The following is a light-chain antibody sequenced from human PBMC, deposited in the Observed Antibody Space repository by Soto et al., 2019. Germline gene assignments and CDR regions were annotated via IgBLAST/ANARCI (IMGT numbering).Light chain of an antibody. CDR3: QQYNNWLPIT. CDR2: STS. J-gene: IGKJ5*01. CDR1: QSVRSN. Sequence: EIVMTQSPATLSVSPGERATLSCRASQSVRSNLAWYQQKPGQAPRLLIYSTSTRATGIPARFSGSGSGTEFTLTISSLQSEDFAVYYCQQYNNWLPITFGQGTRLEIK. V-gene: IGKV3-15*01.